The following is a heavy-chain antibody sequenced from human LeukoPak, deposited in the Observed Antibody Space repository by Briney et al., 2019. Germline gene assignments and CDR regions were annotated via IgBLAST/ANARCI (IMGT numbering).Heavy chain of an antibody. D-gene: IGHD3-10*02. J-gene: IGHJ6*04. CDR3: AELGITMIGGV. CDR1: GFTFSSYW. V-gene: IGHV3-7*01. Sequence: GGSLRLSCAASGFTFSSYWMSWVRQAPGKGLEWVANIKQDGSEKYYVDSVRGRFTISRDNAKNSLYLQMNSLRAEDTAVYYCAELGITMIGGVWGKGTTVTISS. CDR2: IKQDGSEK.